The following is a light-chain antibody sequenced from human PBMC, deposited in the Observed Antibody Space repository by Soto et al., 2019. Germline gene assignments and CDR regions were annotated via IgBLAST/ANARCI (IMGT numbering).Light chain of an antibody. CDR1: QTLSRN. J-gene: IGKJ2*01. CDR2: GAS. Sequence: EIVMTQSPATLSVSSGERATLSCRASQTLSRNLAWYQQRPGQAPRLLIHGASTWATGVPARFSGSGSGTDFTLTISSLQSEDFAVYYCQQYDRWPHTFGQGTKLQIK. V-gene: IGKV3-15*01. CDR3: QQYDRWPHT.